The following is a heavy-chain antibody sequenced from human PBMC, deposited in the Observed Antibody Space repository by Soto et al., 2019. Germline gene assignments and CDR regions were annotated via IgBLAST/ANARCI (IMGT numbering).Heavy chain of an antibody. Sequence: PSETLSLTCTVSGGSISSGGYYWSWIRQHPGKGLEWIGYIYYSGSTYYNPSLKSRVTISVDKSKSQFSLKLNSVTAADSAVYFCARLEGLATISYYFDFWGQGALVTVSS. CDR2: IYYSGST. J-gene: IGHJ4*02. D-gene: IGHD3-9*01. CDR1: GGSISSGGYY. CDR3: ARLEGLATISYYFDF. V-gene: IGHV4-31*03.